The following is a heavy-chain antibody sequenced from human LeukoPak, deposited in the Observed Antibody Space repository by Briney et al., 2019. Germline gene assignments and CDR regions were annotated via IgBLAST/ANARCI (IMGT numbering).Heavy chain of an antibody. D-gene: IGHD1-14*01. CDR2: INSDGSTT. V-gene: IGHV3-74*01. CDR1: GFPFGGYW. J-gene: IGHJ4*02. CDR3: ARGSAVTGVH. Sequence: TGGSLGLSFEAPGFPFGGYWLHWARQAPGRGLVWISRINSDGSTTNYADSVKGRFTISRDNAKNTLYLQMNSLRAEDTAMYYCARGSAVTGVHWGQGTLVTVSS.